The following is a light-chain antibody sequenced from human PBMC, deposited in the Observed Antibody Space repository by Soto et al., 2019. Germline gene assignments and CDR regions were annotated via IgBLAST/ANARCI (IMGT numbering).Light chain of an antibody. V-gene: IGKV3-11*01. CDR3: QQRSNWPPT. Sequence: EIVLTQSPATRSLSPGEGSTLSCMASQSVNIYLAWYQQKPGQAPRLLIYDASNRATGIPARFSGSGSGTDFTLTISSLEPEDFAVYYCQQRSNWPPTFGQGTKVDIK. J-gene: IGKJ1*01. CDR1: QSVNIY. CDR2: DAS.